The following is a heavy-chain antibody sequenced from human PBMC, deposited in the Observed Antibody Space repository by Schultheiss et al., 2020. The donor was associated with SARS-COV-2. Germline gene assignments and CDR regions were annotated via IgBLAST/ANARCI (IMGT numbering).Heavy chain of an antibody. CDR1: GGTFSSYA. Sequence: SVKVSCKASGGTFSSYAISWVRQAPGQGLEWMGGIIPIFGTANYAQKFQGRVTITADESTSTAYMELSSLRSEDTDVYYCARGGRYFDWLRDYGMDVWGQGTTVTVSS. CDR3: ARGGRYFDWLRDYGMDV. CDR2: IIPIFGTA. D-gene: IGHD3-9*01. J-gene: IGHJ6*02. V-gene: IGHV1-69*13.